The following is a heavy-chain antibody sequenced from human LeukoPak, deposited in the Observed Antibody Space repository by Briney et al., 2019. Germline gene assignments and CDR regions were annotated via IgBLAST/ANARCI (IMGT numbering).Heavy chain of an antibody. Sequence: GGSLRFSCVASGFTFTDYAMSWVRQAPGKGLEWVSSIGGGGFNTHYADSVKGRFSISRDTSTNTLYLEMNSLRADDSALYYCAKDNFGLVPYCFDSWGQGTLVTVSS. J-gene: IGHJ4*02. CDR3: AKDNFGLVPYCFDS. D-gene: IGHD2-21*01. CDR1: GFTFTDYA. CDR2: IGGGGFNT. V-gene: IGHV3-23*01.